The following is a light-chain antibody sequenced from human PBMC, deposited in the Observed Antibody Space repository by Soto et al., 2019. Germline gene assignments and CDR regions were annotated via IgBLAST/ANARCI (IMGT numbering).Light chain of an antibody. Sequence: QSALTQPASVSGSPGQSITISCTGTRSDVGSYNFVSWYQQHSGKAPKLVIYEVNKRPSGVSDRFSGSKSGDTASLTIFGLQAEDEADYYCGSYAGRSSWVFGGGNKLTVL. V-gene: IGLV2-23*02. J-gene: IGLJ3*02. CDR1: RSDVGSYNF. CDR2: EVN. CDR3: GSYAGRSSWV.